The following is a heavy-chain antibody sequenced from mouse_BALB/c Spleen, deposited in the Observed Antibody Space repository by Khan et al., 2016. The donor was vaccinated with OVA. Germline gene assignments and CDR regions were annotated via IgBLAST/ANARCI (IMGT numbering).Heavy chain of an antibody. CDR2: INYSGST. J-gene: IGHJ3*01. V-gene: IGHV3-2*02. CDR3: VRGRSY. Sequence: EVQLQESGPGLVKPSQSLSLTCTVTGYSITSDYAWNWIRQFPGNRLEWMGYINYSGSTSKQPSLKSRMSISRDTSNNQIFLQLKSVTTEDTATYYCVRGRSYWGQGTLVTVSA. CDR1: GYSITSDYA.